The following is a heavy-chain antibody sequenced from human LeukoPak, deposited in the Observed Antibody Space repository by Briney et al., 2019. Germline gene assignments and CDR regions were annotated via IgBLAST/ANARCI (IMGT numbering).Heavy chain of an antibody. D-gene: IGHD3-10*02. Sequence: GGSLRLSCAASGFTFSSYEMNWVRQAPGKGLEGVSYISSSGSTIYYADSVKGRFTISRDNAKTSLYLQMNSLRAEDTAVYYCAELGITMIGGVWGKGTTVTISS. V-gene: IGHV3-48*03. J-gene: IGHJ6*04. CDR1: GFTFSSYE. CDR2: ISSSGSTI. CDR3: AELGITMIGGV.